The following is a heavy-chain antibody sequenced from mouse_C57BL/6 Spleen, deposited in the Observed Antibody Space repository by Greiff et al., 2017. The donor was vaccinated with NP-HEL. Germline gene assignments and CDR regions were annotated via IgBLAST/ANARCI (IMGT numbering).Heavy chain of an antibody. CDR1: GYTFTDYY. Sequence: VQLQQSGPELVKPGASVKISCKASGYTFTDYYMNWVKQSHGKSLEWIGDINPNNGGTSYNQKFKGKATLTVDKSSSTAYMELRSLTSEDSAVYYCARWLYQYFDVWGTGTTVTVSS. CDR2: INPNNGGT. D-gene: IGHD1-2*01. V-gene: IGHV1-26*01. CDR3: ARWLYQYFDV. J-gene: IGHJ1*03.